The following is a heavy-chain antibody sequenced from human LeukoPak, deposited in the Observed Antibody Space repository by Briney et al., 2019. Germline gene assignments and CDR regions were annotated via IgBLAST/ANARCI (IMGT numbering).Heavy chain of an antibody. D-gene: IGHD2-2*01. CDR2: ISYDGSNK. Sequence: QPGGSLRLSCAASGFTFSSYAMHWVRQAPGKGLEWVAVISYDGSNKYYADSVKGRFTISRDNSKNTLYLQMNSLRAEDTAVYYCARELLRCSSTSCYLEWIVGYWGQGTLVTVSS. J-gene: IGHJ4*02. CDR3: ARELLRCSSTSCYLEWIVGY. CDR1: GFTFSSYA. V-gene: IGHV3-30-3*01.